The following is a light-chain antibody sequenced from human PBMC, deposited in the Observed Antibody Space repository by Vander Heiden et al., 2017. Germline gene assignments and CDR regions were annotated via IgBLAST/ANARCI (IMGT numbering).Light chain of an antibody. Sequence: DIVLTQSPGTLPLSPGERATLSCSASQSVSSTFLAWYQQKPGQTPRLLMYGASSRATGIPDRFGGSGSGTDFTLTISRLEPEDFAVYYCQQYGSSPLTFGGGSKVEI. J-gene: IGKJ4*01. CDR3: QQYGSSPLT. V-gene: IGKV3-20*01. CDR2: GAS. CDR1: QSVSSTF.